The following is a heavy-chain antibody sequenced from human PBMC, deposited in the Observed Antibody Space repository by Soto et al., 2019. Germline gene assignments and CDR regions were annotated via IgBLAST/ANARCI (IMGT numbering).Heavy chain of an antibody. V-gene: IGHV4-59*11. CDR1: GGSISGHY. CDR3: ARVGSSGWAPDY. CDR2: IFYTGST. J-gene: IGHJ4*02. Sequence: QVQLQESGPGLVKPSETLSLTCTVSGGSISGHYWSWIRQSPGKGLEWIGYIFYTGSTNYNPSLKSRVTISVDTSKNQFSLNLSSVTSADTAVYFCARVGSSGWAPDYWGQGTLVTVSS. D-gene: IGHD6-19*01.